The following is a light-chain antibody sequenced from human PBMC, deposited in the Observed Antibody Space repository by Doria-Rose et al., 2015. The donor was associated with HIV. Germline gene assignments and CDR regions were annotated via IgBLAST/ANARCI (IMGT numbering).Light chain of an antibody. CDR3: HQYGTSWT. J-gene: IGKJ1*01. CDR2: DGS. V-gene: IGKV3-20*01. CDR1: QSFSSTY. Sequence: EIVMAQSPGTLSLSPGKRATLSCRASQSFSSTYLAWYQQKPGQAPSLLIYDGSTRATGIPDRFSASGPGTDFTLTINRLEPEDFALYYCHQYGTSWTLGQGTKVEI.